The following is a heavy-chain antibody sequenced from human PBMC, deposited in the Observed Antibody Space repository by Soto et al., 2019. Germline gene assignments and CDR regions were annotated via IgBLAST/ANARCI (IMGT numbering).Heavy chain of an antibody. CDR1: GFTFSNAW. V-gene: IGHV3-15*01. Sequence: EVQLVESGGGLVKPGGSLRLSCAASGFTFSNAWMSWVRQAPGKGLEWVGRIKSKTDGGTTDYAAPVKGRFTISRDDSKNTLYLQMNRLKTEDTAVYYCTTLTTVTPYYYYGMDVWGQGTTVTVSS. CDR3: TTLTTVTPYYYYGMDV. J-gene: IGHJ6*02. D-gene: IGHD4-4*01. CDR2: IKSKTDGGTT.